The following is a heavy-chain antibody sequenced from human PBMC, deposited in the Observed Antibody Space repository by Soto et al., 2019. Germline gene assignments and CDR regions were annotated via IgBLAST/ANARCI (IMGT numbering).Heavy chain of an antibody. CDR2: ISWNSGSI. D-gene: IGHD3-10*01. Sequence: GGSLRLSCAASGFTFDDYAMHWVRQAPGKGLEWVSGISWNSGSIGYADSVKGRFTISRDNAKNSLYLQMNSLRAEDTALYYCAKGPPRAPQYGRRYFDYWGQGTLVTVSS. J-gene: IGHJ4*02. V-gene: IGHV3-9*01. CDR3: AKGPPRAPQYGRRYFDY. CDR1: GFTFDDYA.